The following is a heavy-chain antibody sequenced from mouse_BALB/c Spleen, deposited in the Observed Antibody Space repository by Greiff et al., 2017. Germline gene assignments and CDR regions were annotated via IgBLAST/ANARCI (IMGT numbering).Heavy chain of an antibody. CDR2: IRNKANGYTT. CDR3: ARVTGWFAY. CDR1: GFTFTDYY. J-gene: IGHJ3*01. D-gene: IGHD2-1*01. Sequence: VQLKESGGGLVQPGGSLRLSCATSGFTFTDYYMSWVRQPPGKALEWLGFIRNKANGYTTEYSASVKGRFTISRDNSQSILYLQMNTLRAEDSATYYCARVTGWFAYWGQGTLVTVSA. V-gene: IGHV7-3*02.